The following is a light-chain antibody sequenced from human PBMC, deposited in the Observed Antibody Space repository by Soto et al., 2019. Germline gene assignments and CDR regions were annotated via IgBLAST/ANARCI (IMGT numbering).Light chain of an antibody. CDR1: SSNIGSHS. CDR2: SNN. CDR3: CSYAGGSIYVL. V-gene: IGLV1-44*01. J-gene: IGLJ3*02. Sequence: QSVLTQPPSASGTPGQRVTISCSGSSSNIGSHSVNWYQQLPGTAPKLLIYSNNQRPSGVSDRFSGSKSGDTASLTISGLQAEDEAGYYCCSYAGGSIYVLFGGGTKLTVL.